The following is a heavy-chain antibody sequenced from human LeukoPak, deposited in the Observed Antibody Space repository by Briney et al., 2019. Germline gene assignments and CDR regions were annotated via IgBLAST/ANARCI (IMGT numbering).Heavy chain of an antibody. Sequence: ASVKVSCKAFGYTFTNYAISWVRQAPGQGFEWLGWINTYDGDAKYPLNIQGRVSLTTDTFTSTAYMELWSLRPDDAAVYYCTRYPTISGHYYFDYWGQGTLVTVSS. CDR3: TRYPTISGHYYFDY. CDR2: INTYDGDA. D-gene: IGHD2/OR15-2a*01. CDR1: GYTFTNYA. V-gene: IGHV1-18*01. J-gene: IGHJ4*02.